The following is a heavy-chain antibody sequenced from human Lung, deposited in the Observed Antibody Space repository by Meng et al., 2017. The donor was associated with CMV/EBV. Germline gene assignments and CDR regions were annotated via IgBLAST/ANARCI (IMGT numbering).Heavy chain of an antibody. J-gene: IGHJ6*02. D-gene: IGHD3-10*01. V-gene: IGHV1-2*02. Sequence: ASXXVSXKASGYTFIGYYMHWVRQAPGQGLEWMGWIKPNSGGTRYAQKFQGRVTMTRDTSISTAYVELSRLTSDDTAVYYCARGQRPMFTMLRGVDIGDNGLDVXGQGXTVTVSS. CDR1: GYTFIGYY. CDR2: IKPNSGGT. CDR3: ARGQRPMFTMLRGVDIGDNGLDV.